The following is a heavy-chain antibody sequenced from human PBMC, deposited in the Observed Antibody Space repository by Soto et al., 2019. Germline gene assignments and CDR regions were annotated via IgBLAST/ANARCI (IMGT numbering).Heavy chain of an antibody. D-gene: IGHD5-18*01. J-gene: IGHJ4*02. CDR1: GFTFSSYS. V-gene: IGHV3-21*04. CDR2: IGSSSSYI. Sequence: PGGSLRLSCAASGFTFSSYSMNWVRQAPGKGLEWVSSIGSSSSYIYYADSLKGRFAISRDNAKNSLYLQMNSLRAEDTAVYYCARDPAGHTAMVDYWGQGTLVTVSS. CDR3: ARDPAGHTAMVDY.